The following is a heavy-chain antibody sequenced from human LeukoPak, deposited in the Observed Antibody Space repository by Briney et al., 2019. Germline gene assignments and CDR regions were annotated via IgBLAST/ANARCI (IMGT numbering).Heavy chain of an antibody. CDR1: GGSFSGYY. D-gene: IGHD1-1*01. Sequence: SETLSLTCAVYGGSFSGYYWSWIRQPPGKGLEWIGEINHSGSTNYNPSLKSRVTISVDTSKNQFSLKLSSVTAADTAVYYCARGRDWNRDSRGIYYYYGMDVWGQGTTVTVSS. V-gene: IGHV4-34*01. CDR2: INHSGST. J-gene: IGHJ6*02. CDR3: ARGRDWNRDSRGIYYYYGMDV.